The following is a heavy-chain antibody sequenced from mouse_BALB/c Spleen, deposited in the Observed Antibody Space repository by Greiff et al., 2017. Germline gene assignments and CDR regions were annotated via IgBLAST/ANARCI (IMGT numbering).Heavy chain of an antibody. D-gene: IGHD2-1*01. CDR3: ARSGGNYLFAY. V-gene: IGHV5-17*02. J-gene: IGHJ3*01. CDR1: GFTFSSFG. Sequence: EVKVVESGGGLVQPGGSRKLSCAASGFTFSSFGMHWVRQAPEKGLEWVAYISSGSSTIYYADTVKGRFTISRDNPKNTLFLQMTSLRTEDTAMYYCARSGGNYLFAYWGQGTLVTVSA. CDR2: ISSGSSTI.